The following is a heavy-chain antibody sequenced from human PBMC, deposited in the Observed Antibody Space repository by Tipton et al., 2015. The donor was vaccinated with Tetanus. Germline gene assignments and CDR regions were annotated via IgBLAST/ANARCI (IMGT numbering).Heavy chain of an antibody. Sequence: PGLVKPSESLSLTCSVSGGSISSNTYSWDWIRQPPGEGLEWVGSISYSGTTDYNPSLKSRVTISVDTSKNQFSLKLSSVTAADTAVYYCARAGGGSWGNFDYWGQGTLVTVSS. CDR3: ARAGGGSWGNFDY. V-gene: IGHV4-39*07. CDR2: ISYSGTT. D-gene: IGHD6-13*01. J-gene: IGHJ4*02. CDR1: GGSISSNTYS.